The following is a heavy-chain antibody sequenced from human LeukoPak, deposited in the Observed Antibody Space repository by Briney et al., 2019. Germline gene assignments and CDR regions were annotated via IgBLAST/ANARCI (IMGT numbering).Heavy chain of an antibody. Sequence: GGSLRLSCAASGFTFSGSAMHWVRQASGKGLEWVGRIRSKANSYATAYAASVKGRFTISRDDSKNTAYLQMNSLKTEDTAVYYCTRLGSSSGRVDYWGQGNLVTVSS. J-gene: IGHJ4*02. CDR2: IRSKANSYAT. D-gene: IGHD6-6*01. CDR1: GFTFSGSA. CDR3: TRLGSSSGRVDY. V-gene: IGHV3-73*01.